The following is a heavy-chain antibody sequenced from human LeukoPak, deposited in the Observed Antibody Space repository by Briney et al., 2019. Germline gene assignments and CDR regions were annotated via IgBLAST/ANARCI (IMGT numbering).Heavy chain of an antibody. CDR1: GYTFSRHG. CDR2: VSAYNGNT. D-gene: IGHD3-22*01. Sequence: APVKVSCKGFGYTFSRHGISWGRQAPGPRVEWVGWVSAYNGNTNYAQKLQGRVTMTTDTSTSTAYMELRSLRSDDTAVYYCARDLVPPNYYDSSGYYPNFDYWGQGTLVTVSS. J-gene: IGHJ4*02. CDR3: ARDLVPPNYYDSSGYYPNFDY. V-gene: IGHV1-18*01.